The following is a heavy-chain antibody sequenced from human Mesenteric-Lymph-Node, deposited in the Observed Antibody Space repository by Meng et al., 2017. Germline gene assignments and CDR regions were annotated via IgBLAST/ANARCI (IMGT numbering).Heavy chain of an antibody. J-gene: IGHJ6*02. CDR2: MNPNSGNT. CDR1: GYTFTSYD. V-gene: IGHV1-8*03. D-gene: IGHD3-10*01. CDR3: ARGPTSLWFPPYYYGMDV. Sequence: ASVKVSCKASGYTFTSYDINWVRQATGQGLEWMGWMNPNSGNTGDAQKFQGRVTITRKTSISTAYMERSSLRSEDTAVYYCARGPTSLWFPPYYYGMDVWGQGTTVTVSS.